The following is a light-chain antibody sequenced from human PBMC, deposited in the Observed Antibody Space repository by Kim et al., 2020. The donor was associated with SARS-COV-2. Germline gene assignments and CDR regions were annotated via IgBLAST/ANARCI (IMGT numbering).Light chain of an antibody. Sequence: EIVLTQSPATLSLSPGERATLSCRASQTISNFLAWYQQKPGQPPRLLIYDASNRAAGVPARVSGSGSGTDFTLTISSLEPEDSAVYYCQRVNGWPLTFGGGTKVDIK. J-gene: IGKJ4*01. V-gene: IGKV3-11*01. CDR1: QTISNF. CDR3: QRVNGWPLT. CDR2: DAS.